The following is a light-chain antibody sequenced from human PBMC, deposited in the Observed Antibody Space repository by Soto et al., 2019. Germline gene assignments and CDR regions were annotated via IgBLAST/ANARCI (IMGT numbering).Light chain of an antibody. CDR3: QQYNSYWT. Sequence: EIVLTQSPATLSLSPGERATLSCRASQSVSSSYLAWYQQKPGLAPRLLIYGASTRATGIPARFSGSGSGTEFTLTISSLQPDDFATYYCQQYNSYWTFGQGTKVDIK. CDR1: QSVSSSY. CDR2: GAS. V-gene: IGKV3D-20*01. J-gene: IGKJ1*01.